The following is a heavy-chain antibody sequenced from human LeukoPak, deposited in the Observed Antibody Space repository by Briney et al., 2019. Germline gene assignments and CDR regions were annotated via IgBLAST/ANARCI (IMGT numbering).Heavy chain of an antibody. D-gene: IGHD1-26*01. J-gene: IGHJ6*02. CDR1: GGSISNGDYY. Sequence: SETLSLTCTVSGGSISNGDYYWSWIRQPPGKGLEWIGYIYYSGSTYYNPSLKSRVTISVDTSKNQFSLKLSSVTAADTAVYYCARGAEGYYYYGMDVWGQGTTVTVSS. CDR2: IYYSGST. CDR3: ARGAEGYYYYGMDV. V-gene: IGHV4-30-4*02.